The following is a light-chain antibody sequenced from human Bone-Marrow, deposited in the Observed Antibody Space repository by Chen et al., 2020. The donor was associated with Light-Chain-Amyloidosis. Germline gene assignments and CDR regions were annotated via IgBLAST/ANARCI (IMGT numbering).Light chain of an antibody. Sequence: SYLLTQPPSGSVAPGQTASITCGGNNIGSKDVHWYQQKPGQAPVLVVYDDSDRPSGIPERISGSNSGNTATLTISRVEAGDEADYYCQVWDSSRDLIWVFGGGTKLTVL. J-gene: IGLJ3*02. CDR2: DDS. V-gene: IGLV3-21*02. CDR3: QVWDSSRDLIWV. CDR1: NIGSKD.